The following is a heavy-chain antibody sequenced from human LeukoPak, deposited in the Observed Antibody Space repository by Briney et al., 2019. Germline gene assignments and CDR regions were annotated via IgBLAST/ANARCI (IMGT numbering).Heavy chain of an antibody. Sequence: GASVKVSCKASGYTFTGYYMHWVRQAPGQGLEWMGWINPNSGGTKYAQKFQGRVTMTRDKSDSTAYMDLSGLTSDDTAVYYRARGRAVGDELSQLFDYWGQGTLVTVSS. D-gene: IGHD2-21*02. CDR3: ARGRAVGDELSQLFDY. CDR1: GYTFTGYY. J-gene: IGHJ4*02. V-gene: IGHV1-2*02. CDR2: INPNSGGT.